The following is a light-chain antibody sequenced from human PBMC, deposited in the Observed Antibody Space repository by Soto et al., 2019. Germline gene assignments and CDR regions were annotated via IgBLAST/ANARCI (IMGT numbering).Light chain of an antibody. Sequence: EFVLTQSPGTLSLSPGERATLSCRASQTISSSYLAWYQQKPGQAPRLLVYGASSRATGIADRFSGSGSGTDFTLTISRLEPEDFAVYYCQQYGSSRTFGQGTKVDIK. CDR3: QQYGSSRT. J-gene: IGKJ1*01. V-gene: IGKV3-20*01. CDR2: GAS. CDR1: QTISSSY.